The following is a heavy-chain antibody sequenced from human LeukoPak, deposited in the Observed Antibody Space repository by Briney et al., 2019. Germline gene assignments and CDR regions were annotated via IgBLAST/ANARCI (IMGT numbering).Heavy chain of an antibody. CDR2: IWYDGSQR. V-gene: IGHV3-33*01. CDR3: ATSSPRNYFDH. J-gene: IGHJ4*02. D-gene: IGHD1-14*01. CDR1: GFIFSTYG. Sequence: QAGGSQRLSCVASGFIFSTYGLHWVRQSPGRGLEWVAVIWYDGSQRYYADSVKGRFTISRDDSQNTIYLQMDSLRAEDTAVYYCATSSPRNYFDHWGQGTLVTVSS.